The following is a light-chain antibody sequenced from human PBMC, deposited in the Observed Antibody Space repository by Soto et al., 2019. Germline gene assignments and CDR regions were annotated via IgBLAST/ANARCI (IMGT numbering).Light chain of an antibody. J-gene: IGKJ1*01. CDR1: QTVSNRS. V-gene: IGKV3-20*01. CDR2: AAS. CDR3: QQYGNPPWT. Sequence: ETGLTKSPGTLSLSPGERATLSCRASQTVSNRSVAWYQHKPGQAPRVLIHAASSRTTGIPDRFSGSGSGTEFTLTISRLEPEDFAVYYCQQYGNPPWTFGQGTKVEI.